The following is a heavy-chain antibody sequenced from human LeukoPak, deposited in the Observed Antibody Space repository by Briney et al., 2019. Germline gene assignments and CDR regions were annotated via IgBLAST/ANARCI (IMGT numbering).Heavy chain of an antibody. J-gene: IGHJ4*02. CDR1: GGTFSSYA. CDR2: MNPNSGNT. Sequence: PRASVKVSCTASGGTFSSYAINWVRQATGQGPEWMGWMNPNSGNTGYVQRFQGRVTMTRNTSISTAYMELNSLRSEDTAVYFCGRGRGNGRPENYFDYWGQGTLVTVSS. D-gene: IGHD2-8*01. CDR3: GRGRGNGRPENYFDY. V-gene: IGHV1-8*02.